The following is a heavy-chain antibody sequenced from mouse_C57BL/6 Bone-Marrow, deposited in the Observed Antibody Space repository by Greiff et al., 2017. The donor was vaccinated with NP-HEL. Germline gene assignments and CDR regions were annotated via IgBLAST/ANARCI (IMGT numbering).Heavy chain of an antibody. CDR2: IDPSDSYT. CDR1: GYTFTSYW. Sequence: QVQLQQPGAELVRPGTSVKLSCKASGYTFTSYWMHWVQQRPGQGLEWIGVIDPSDSYTNYNQKFKGKATLTVDTSSSTAYMQLSSLTSEDSAVYYCARYDYWGQGTTLTVSS. V-gene: IGHV1-59*01. CDR3: ARYDY. J-gene: IGHJ2*01.